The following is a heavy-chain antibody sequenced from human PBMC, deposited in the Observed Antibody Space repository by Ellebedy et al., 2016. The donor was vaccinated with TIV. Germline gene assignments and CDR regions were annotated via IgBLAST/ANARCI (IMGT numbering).Heavy chain of an antibody. CDR2: ISSTGSRT. D-gene: IGHD7-27*01. CDR1: GFTFSSYA. J-gene: IGHJ4*02. Sequence: GESLKISCAASGFTFSSYAMSWVRQAPGKGLEWVSTISSTGSRTYYADSVEGRFIISRDNSKKTLYLQMNSLRAEDTAVYYCAKRLGIAGPSGDYWGQGTLVTVSS. V-gene: IGHV3-23*01. CDR3: AKRLGIAGPSGDY.